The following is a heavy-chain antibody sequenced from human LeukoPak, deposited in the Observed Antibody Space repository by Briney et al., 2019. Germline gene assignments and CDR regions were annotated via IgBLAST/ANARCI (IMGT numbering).Heavy chain of an antibody. J-gene: IGHJ6*02. CDR2: MNPNSGNT. V-gene: IGHV1-8*01. CDR3: ARFLKGTWMQLWSLSGLGMDV. CDR1: GYTFTSYD. Sequence: ASVKVSCKASGYTFTSYDINWVRQATGQGLEWMGWMNPNSGNTGYAQKFQGRVTMTRNTSISTAYMELSSLRSEDTAVYYCARFLKGTWMQLWSLSGLGMDVWGQGTTVTVSS. D-gene: IGHD5-18*01.